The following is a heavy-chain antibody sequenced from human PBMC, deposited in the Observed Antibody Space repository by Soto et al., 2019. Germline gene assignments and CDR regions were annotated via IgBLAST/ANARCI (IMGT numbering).Heavy chain of an antibody. CDR2: INAGNGNT. CDR1: GYTFTSYA. CDR3: AREGITMVRGSMDV. J-gene: IGHJ6*02. D-gene: IGHD3-10*01. V-gene: IGHV1-3*01. Sequence: EASVKVSCKASGYTFTSYAMHWVRQAPGQRLEWMGWINAGNGNTKYSQKFQGRVTITRDTSASTAYMELSSLRSEDTAVYYCAREGITMVRGSMDVWGQGTTVTVSS.